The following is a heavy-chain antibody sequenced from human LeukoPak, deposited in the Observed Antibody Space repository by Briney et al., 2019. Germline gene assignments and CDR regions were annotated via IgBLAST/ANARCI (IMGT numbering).Heavy chain of an antibody. CDR1: GYKFKTYG. J-gene: IGHJ4*02. CDR2: INAYSGNT. Sequence: ASVTVSFKASGYKFKTYGISWVRQVPGQGLEWMGWINAYSGNTEYEQNVQGRLTMATDTSTTTTYMELRSLRSDDTATYYCVLGECSSTSCYPRRDYWGQGTLVTVSS. CDR3: VLGECSSTSCYPRRDY. D-gene: IGHD2-2*01. V-gene: IGHV1-18*01.